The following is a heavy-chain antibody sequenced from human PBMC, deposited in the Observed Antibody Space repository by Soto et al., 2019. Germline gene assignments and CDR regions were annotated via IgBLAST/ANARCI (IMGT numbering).Heavy chain of an antibody. Sequence: GGSLRLSCAASGFAFYYYAMSWVRQAPGKGLEWVSAISGSGGSTYYADSVKGRFTISRDNSKNTLYLQMNSLRAEDTAVYYCAKVLLPYDILTGHDYWGQGTLVTVSS. D-gene: IGHD3-9*01. CDR1: GFAFYYYA. CDR2: ISGSGGST. V-gene: IGHV3-23*01. J-gene: IGHJ4*02. CDR3: AKVLLPYDILTGHDY.